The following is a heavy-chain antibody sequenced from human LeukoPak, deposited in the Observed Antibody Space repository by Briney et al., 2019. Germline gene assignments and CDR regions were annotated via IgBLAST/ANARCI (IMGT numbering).Heavy chain of an antibody. D-gene: IGHD5-18*01. J-gene: IGHJ6*03. CDR3: ARGGYGNPYYYYYYYMDV. CDR1: GGSFSGYY. CDR2: INHSGST. Sequence: SETLSLTCAVYGGSFSGYYWSWIRQPPGKGLEWIGEINHSGSTNYNPSLKSRVTISVDTSKNQFSLKLSSVTAADTAVYYCARGGYGNPYYYYYYYMDVWGKGTTVTVSS. V-gene: IGHV4-34*01.